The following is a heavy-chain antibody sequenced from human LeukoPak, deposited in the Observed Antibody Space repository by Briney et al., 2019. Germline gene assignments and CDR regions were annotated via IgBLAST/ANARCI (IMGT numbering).Heavy chain of an antibody. V-gene: IGHV4-4*07. J-gene: IGHJ5*02. Sequence: SETLSLTSSVATGSISANYWSWIRPPDGNGRKWIGRLYISGGTNYNPSLKSRATMSVDTSKNKFSLKLRCVTAADTAVYYCARGNYEESSGHSPNWFGTWGQGNLVTVSS. CDR2: LYISGGT. CDR1: TGSISANY. D-gene: IGHD3-22*01. CDR3: ARGNYEESSGHSPNWFGT.